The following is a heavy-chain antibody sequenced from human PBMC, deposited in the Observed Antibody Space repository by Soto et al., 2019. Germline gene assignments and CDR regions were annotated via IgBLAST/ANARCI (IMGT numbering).Heavy chain of an antibody. J-gene: IGHJ4*02. CDR3: ARHQRYSYAYGDY. V-gene: IGHV4-39*01. CDR1: GGSISSSSDY. D-gene: IGHD5-18*01. Sequence: QLQLQESGPGLVKPSETVPLTCTVSGGSISSSSDYWGWIRQPPGKGLEWIASTYYSGSTYYTPCLKGRVTMSVDTSKNQFSLRLRPVTAADTAVYYCARHQRYSYAYGDYRGQGTPVTVSS. CDR2: TYYSGST.